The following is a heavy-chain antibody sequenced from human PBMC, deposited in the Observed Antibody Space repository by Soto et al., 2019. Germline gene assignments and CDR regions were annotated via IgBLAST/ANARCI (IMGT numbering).Heavy chain of an antibody. V-gene: IGHV4-31*03. J-gene: IGHJ4*02. CDR3: ARGGMGHYYDSSGSPADY. Sequence: PSETLSLTCTVSGGSIGSGGYYWSWIRQHPGKGLEWIGYIYYSGSTYYNPSLKSRVTISVDTSKNQFSLKLSSVTAADTAVYYCARGGMGHYYDSSGSPADYWGQGTLVTVSS. D-gene: IGHD3-22*01. CDR2: IYYSGST. CDR1: GGSIGSGGYY.